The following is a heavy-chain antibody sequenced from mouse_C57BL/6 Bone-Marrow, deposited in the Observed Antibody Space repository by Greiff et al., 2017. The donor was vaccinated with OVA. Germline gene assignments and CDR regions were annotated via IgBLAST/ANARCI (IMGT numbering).Heavy chain of an antibody. CDR3: AIYYYDAMDY. D-gene: IGHD1-1*01. CDR2: IWRGGST. CDR1: GFSLTSYG. J-gene: IGHJ4*01. V-gene: IGHV2-5*01. Sequence: VQGVESGPGLVQPSQSLSITCTVSGFSLTSYGVHWVRQSPGKGLAWLGVIWRGGSTDYNAAFMSRLSITKDNSKSQVFFKMNSLQADDTAIYYCAIYYYDAMDYWGQGTSVTVSS.